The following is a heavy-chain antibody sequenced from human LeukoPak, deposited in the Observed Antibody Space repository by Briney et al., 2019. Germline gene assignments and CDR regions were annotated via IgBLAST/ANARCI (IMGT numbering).Heavy chain of an antibody. CDR3: ARGTYYDTLTAYFPGSFDY. V-gene: IGHV4-4*07. CDR1: GGSISGYY. Sequence: PSETLSLTCIVPGGSISGYYWSWIRQPARKGLGWIGRIHSIGSTKYNPSLKSRVFMSVDTSKNDFFLKLSSVTAADTAVYYCARGTYYDTLTAYFPGSFDYWGQGTLVTVSS. J-gene: IGHJ4*02. D-gene: IGHD3-9*01. CDR2: IHSIGST.